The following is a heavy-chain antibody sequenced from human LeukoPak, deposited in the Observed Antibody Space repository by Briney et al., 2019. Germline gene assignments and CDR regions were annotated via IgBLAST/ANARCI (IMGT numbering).Heavy chain of an antibody. V-gene: IGHV4-61*02. CDR2: IYTSGST. J-gene: IGHJ3*02. Sequence: SETLSLTCTVSGGSISSGSYYWSWIRQPAGKGLEWIGRIYTSGSTNYNPSLKSRVTISVDTSKNQFSLKLSSVTAADTAVYYCARMIGAGAAFDIWGQGTMVTVSS. D-gene: IGHD3-10*02. CDR3: ARMIGAGAAFDI. CDR1: GGSISSGSYY.